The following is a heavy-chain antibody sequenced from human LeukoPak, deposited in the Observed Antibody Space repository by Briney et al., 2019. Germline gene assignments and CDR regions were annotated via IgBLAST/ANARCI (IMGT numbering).Heavy chain of an antibody. Sequence: GSLRLSCAASGFTFSSYGMHWVRQAPGKGVEWVAVIWYDGSNKYYADSVKGRFTISRDNSKNTLYLQMNSLRAEDTAVYYCAKDKWCSSTSGSGLDYWGQGTLVTVSS. D-gene: IGHD2-2*01. J-gene: IGHJ4*02. CDR3: AKDKWCSSTSGSGLDY. CDR2: IWYDGSNK. V-gene: IGHV3-33*06. CDR1: GFTFSSYG.